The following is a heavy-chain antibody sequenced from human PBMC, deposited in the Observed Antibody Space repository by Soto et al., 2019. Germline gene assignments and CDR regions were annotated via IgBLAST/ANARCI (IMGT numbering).Heavy chain of an antibody. D-gene: IGHD2-8*01. Sequence: GGSLRLSCAASGFTFSSYGMHWVRQAPGKGLEWVAVISYDGSNKYYADSVKGRFTISRDNSKNTLYLQMNSLRAEDTAVYYCAKDLCTNGVCYLFDYWGQGTLVTVSS. J-gene: IGHJ4*02. CDR3: AKDLCTNGVCYLFDY. V-gene: IGHV3-30*18. CDR2: ISYDGSNK. CDR1: GFTFSSYG.